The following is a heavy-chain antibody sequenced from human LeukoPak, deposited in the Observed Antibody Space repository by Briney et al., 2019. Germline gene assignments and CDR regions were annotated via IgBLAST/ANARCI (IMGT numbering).Heavy chain of an antibody. CDR1: GFTVSSNY. CDR3: AREMAAGHYHDAFDI. CDR2: IYSGGSI. D-gene: IGHD6-13*01. J-gene: IGHJ3*02. V-gene: IGHV3-66*01. Sequence: GGSLRLSCTASGFTVSSNYMSWVRQAPGKGPEWVSVIYSGGSIYYADSVKGRFTISRDNSKNTLYLQMNSLRAEDTAVYYCAREMAAGHYHDAFDIWGQGTMVTVSS.